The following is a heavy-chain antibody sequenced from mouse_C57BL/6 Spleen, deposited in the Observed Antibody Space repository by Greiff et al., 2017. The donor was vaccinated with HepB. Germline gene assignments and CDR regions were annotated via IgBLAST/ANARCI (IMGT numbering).Heavy chain of an antibody. J-gene: IGHJ2*01. CDR3: WILL. CDR2: IRLKSDDYVT. Sequence: EVRLQEPGGGLVQPGGSMKLSCVASGFTFSNYWMNWVRQSPEKGLEWVAEIRLKSDDYVTNYAESVKGRFTISRDDPKSRVYLQMNNLRAEDTGFYYCWILLWGQGTTLTVSS. V-gene: IGHV6-6*02. CDR1: GFTFSNYW.